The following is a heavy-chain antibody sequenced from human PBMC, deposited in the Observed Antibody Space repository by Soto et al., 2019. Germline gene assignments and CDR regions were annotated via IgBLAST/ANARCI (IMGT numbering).Heavy chain of an antibody. Sequence: ASVKVSCKVSGYTLTELSMHWVRQAPGKGLEWMGGFDPEDGETIYAQKFQGRVTMTEDTSTDTAYMELSSLRSEDTAVYYCATEVRDYGGNSGWFDPWGQGTLVTVSS. CDR2: FDPEDGET. CDR3: ATEVRDYGGNSGWFDP. J-gene: IGHJ5*02. V-gene: IGHV1-24*01. D-gene: IGHD4-17*01. CDR1: GYTLTELS.